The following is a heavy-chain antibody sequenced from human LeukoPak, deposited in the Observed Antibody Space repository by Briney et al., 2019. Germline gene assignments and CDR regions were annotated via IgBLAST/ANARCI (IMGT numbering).Heavy chain of an antibody. CDR2: IYYSGST. D-gene: IGHD4-17*01. V-gene: IGHV4-59*08. CDR1: GGSTSSYS. Sequence: SETLSLTCTVSGGSTSSYSWSWIRQPPGKGLEWIGYIYYSGSTNYNPSLKSRVTISVDTSKNQFFLKLSSVTAADTAVYYCARRDCGDYGTYGMDVWGQGTTVTVSS. J-gene: IGHJ6*02. CDR3: ARRDCGDYGTYGMDV.